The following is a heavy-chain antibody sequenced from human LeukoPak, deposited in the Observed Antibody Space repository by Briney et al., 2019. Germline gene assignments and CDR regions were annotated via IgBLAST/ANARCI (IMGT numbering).Heavy chain of an antibody. V-gene: IGHV1-46*01. D-gene: IGHD7-27*01. Sequence: GASVKVSCKASGYTFTSYYMHWVRQAPGQGLEWMGIINPSGGSTDYAQKFQGRVTMTRDMSTSTVYMELSSLRSEDTAVYYCARDFHNAKLGIPDYYYMDVWGKGTMVTVSS. CDR1: GYTFTSYY. CDR3: ARDFHNAKLGIPDYYYMDV. J-gene: IGHJ6*03. CDR2: INPSGGST.